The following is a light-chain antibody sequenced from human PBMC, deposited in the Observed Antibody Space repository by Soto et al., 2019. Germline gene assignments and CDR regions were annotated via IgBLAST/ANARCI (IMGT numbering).Light chain of an antibody. CDR1: SNDVGGYNL. CDR3: CSFAGGATFV. Sequence: QSALTQPASVSGSPGQSITISCTGTSNDVGGYNLVSWYQQHPGKAPKLVIYEATKRPSGVSDRFSGSKSGSTASLTISALQPDDEADYSCCSFAGGATFVFGGGTQLTVL. V-gene: IGLV2-23*02. J-gene: IGLJ2*01. CDR2: EAT.